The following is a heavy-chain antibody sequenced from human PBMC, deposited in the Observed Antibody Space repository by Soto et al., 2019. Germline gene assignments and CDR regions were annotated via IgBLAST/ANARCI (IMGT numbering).Heavy chain of an antibody. V-gene: IGHV3-30-3*01. J-gene: IGHJ4*02. D-gene: IGHD2-15*01. CDR1: GFKFRSHA. CDR2: ISFDGSSQ. CDR3: AKDQDTRGYYSVGD. Sequence: QVQLVESGGGVVQPGRSLRLSCAASGFKFRSHAMHWVRQAPGQGLEWVAVISFDGSSQYYADFVKGRFTVSRDNSKTTWYLQLNSLRAEDTALYFCAKDQDTRGYYSVGDWGRGTLVTVSS.